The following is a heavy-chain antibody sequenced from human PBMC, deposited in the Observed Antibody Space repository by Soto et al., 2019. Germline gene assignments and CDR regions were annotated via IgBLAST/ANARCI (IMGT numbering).Heavy chain of an antibody. D-gene: IGHD2-21*02. J-gene: IGHJ4*02. CDR3: AREARGDFSGIFDY. V-gene: IGHV4-4*07. CDR2: VYVNADT. CDR1: SDSISRFS. Sequence: DTLSLTCTVSSDSISRFSWSWIRQAAGKGLEWIGRVYVNADTKYAPSLRSRLNISVDTSKNQFSLRLTSVTAADTAVYFCAREARGDFSGIFDYWGRGTLVTVSS.